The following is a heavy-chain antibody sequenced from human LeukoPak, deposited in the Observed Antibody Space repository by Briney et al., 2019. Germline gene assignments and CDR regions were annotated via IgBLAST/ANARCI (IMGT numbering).Heavy chain of an antibody. CDR3: ARSARLMKGVVEVTALDD. CDR2: INQDESSQ. Sequence: GGSLRLSCAASGFSFTTYWMGWVRQAPGKGLEWVANINQDESSQYYVDAVKGRFTIARDNAKNSVYLEMNSLRADDTAVYYCARSARLMKGVVEVTALDDWGQGTLVTVSS. V-gene: IGHV3-7*03. J-gene: IGHJ4*02. D-gene: IGHD3-3*01. CDR1: GFSFTTYW.